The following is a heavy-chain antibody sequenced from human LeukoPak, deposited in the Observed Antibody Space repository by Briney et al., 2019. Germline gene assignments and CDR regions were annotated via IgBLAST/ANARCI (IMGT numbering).Heavy chain of an antibody. Sequence: GGSLRLSCAASGFTFSSFGMHWVRQAPGKGLEWVSFINYNGRDKYYADSVKGRFTISRDSSKNTLSLQMNSLRAEDTAVYFCAKDSPTYYADSWGQGTLVTVSS. V-gene: IGHV3-30*02. D-gene: IGHD2/OR15-2a*01. CDR2: INYNGRDK. CDR1: GFTFSSFG. CDR3: AKDSPTYYADS. J-gene: IGHJ4*02.